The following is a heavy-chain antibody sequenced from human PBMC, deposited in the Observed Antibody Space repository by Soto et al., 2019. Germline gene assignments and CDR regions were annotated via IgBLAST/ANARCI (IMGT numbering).Heavy chain of an antibody. CDR3: AGGGAWPTTNDAFDI. CDR1: GFTVSSNY. CDR2: IYSGGST. D-gene: IGHD2-21*02. Sequence: EVQLVESGGGLVQPGGSLRLSCAASGFTVSSNYMSWVRQAPGKGLEWVSVIYSGGSTYYADSVKGRFTISRHNSKNTLYLQMNSLRAEDTAVYYCAGGGAWPTTNDAFDIWGQGTMVTVSS. J-gene: IGHJ3*02. V-gene: IGHV3-53*04.